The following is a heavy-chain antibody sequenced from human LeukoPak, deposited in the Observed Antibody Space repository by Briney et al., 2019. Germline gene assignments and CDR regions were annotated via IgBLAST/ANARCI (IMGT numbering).Heavy chain of an antibody. CDR1: AFSFGTYA. V-gene: IGHV3-23*01. CDR2: ISGDGITT. J-gene: IGHJ4*02. D-gene: IGHD2-21*01. CDR3: ARESHIGLDY. Sequence: PGGSLRLSCAASAFSFGTYAMSWVRQAPGKGLEWVSVISGDGITTYYADSVKDRFTISRDNSKNTLYLQMTSLRAEDTAVYYCARESHIGLDYWGQGTLVTVSS.